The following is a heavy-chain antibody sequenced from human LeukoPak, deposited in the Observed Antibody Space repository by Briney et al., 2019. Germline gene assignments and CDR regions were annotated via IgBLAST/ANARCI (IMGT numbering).Heavy chain of an antibody. Sequence: GASVKVSCKASGYTFSSYGFAWVRQAPGQGLEWMGWISAYNVNTNYAQKLQGRVTMTTDTSASTAYMELRSLRSDDTAVYYCARVDCSGGSCTDDYWGQGTLVTVSS. CDR1: GYTFSSYG. D-gene: IGHD2-15*01. CDR2: ISAYNVNT. CDR3: ARVDCSGGSCTDDY. J-gene: IGHJ4*02. V-gene: IGHV1-18*01.